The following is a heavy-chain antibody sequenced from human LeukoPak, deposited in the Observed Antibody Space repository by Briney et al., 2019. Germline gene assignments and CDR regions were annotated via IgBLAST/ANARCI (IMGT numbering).Heavy chain of an antibody. CDR3: AKAGTIAAAGYYFDY. Sequence: GGSLRLSCAASGFPFSSYGMHWVRQAPGKGLEWVAVISYDGSNKYYADSVKGRFTISRDNSKNTLNLQMNSLRAEDTAVYYCAKAGTIAAAGYYFDYWGQGTLVTVSS. D-gene: IGHD6-13*01. V-gene: IGHV3-30*18. CDR1: GFPFSSYG. CDR2: ISYDGSNK. J-gene: IGHJ4*02.